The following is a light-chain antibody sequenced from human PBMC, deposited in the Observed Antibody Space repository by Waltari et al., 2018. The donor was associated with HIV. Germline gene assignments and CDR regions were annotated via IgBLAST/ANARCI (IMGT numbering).Light chain of an antibody. CDR3: QQYGSSPPYT. V-gene: IGKV3-20*01. CDR1: QSISAK. J-gene: IGKJ2*01. CDR2: EAA. Sequence: EIVMTQSPPTLSVSPGQRVTLSCRASQSISAKVAWYQQRPGQAPRLLIYEAASRATGIPDRFSGSGSGTDFTLTISRLEPEDFAVYYCQQYGSSPPYTFGQGTKLEIK.